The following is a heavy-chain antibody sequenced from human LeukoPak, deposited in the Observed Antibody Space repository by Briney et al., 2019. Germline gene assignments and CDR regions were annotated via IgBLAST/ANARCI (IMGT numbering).Heavy chain of an antibody. D-gene: IGHD6-19*01. V-gene: IGHV3-30*18. Sequence: GGSLRLSCAVSGFTFDDYAMHWVRQAPGRGLEWVAVISYDGSNKYYADSVKGRFTISRDNSKNTLYLQMNSLRAEDTAVYYCAKGRGDSSGWYDAFDIWGQGTMVTVSS. J-gene: IGHJ3*02. CDR3: AKGRGDSSGWYDAFDI. CDR1: GFTFDDYA. CDR2: ISYDGSNK.